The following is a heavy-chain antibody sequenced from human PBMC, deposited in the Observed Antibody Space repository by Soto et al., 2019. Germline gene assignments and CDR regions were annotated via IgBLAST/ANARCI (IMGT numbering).Heavy chain of an antibody. J-gene: IGHJ4*02. CDR1: GGSFSGYY. D-gene: IGHD6-19*01. CDR3: ARGSSSGWYGSYFDY. V-gene: IGHV4-34*01. CDR2: INHSGST. Sequence: SETLSLTCAVYGGSFSGYYWSWIRQPPGKGLEWIGEINHSGSTNYNPSLKGRVTISVDTSKNQFSLKLSSVTAADTAVYYCARGSSSGWYGSYFDYWGQGTLVTVSS.